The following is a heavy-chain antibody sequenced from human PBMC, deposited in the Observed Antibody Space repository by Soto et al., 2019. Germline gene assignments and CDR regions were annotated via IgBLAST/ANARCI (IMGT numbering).Heavy chain of an antibody. CDR3: ARGDGVAPPRAILY. D-gene: IGHD3-3*01. V-gene: IGHV3-21*01. CDR2: ISSSSSYI. Sequence: EVQLVESGGGLVKPGGSLRLSCAASGFTFSSYSMNWVRQAPGKGLEWVSSISSSSSYIYYADSVKGRFTISRDNAKNSLYLQMNSLRAEDTAVYYCARGDGVAPPRAILYWGQGTLVTVSS. J-gene: IGHJ4*02. CDR1: GFTFSSYS.